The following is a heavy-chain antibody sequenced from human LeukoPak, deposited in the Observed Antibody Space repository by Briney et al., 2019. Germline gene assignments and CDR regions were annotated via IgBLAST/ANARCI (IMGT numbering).Heavy chain of an antibody. CDR1: GFTFSSYS. CDR3: ARDPSGWYFDY. Sequence: GGSLRLSCAASGFTFSSYSMNWVRQAPGKGLEWVSSISSSSSYIYYADSVKGRFTISRDNAKNSLYLQMSSLRAEDTAVYYCARDPSGWYFDYWGQGTLVTVSS. D-gene: IGHD6-19*01. CDR2: ISSSSSYI. V-gene: IGHV3-21*01. J-gene: IGHJ4*02.